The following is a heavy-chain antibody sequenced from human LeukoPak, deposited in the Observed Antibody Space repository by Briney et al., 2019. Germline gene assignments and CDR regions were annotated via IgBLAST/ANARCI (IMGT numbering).Heavy chain of an antibody. Sequence: SVTVSCKASGGTFSSYAISWVPQAPGQGLEWMGGIIPIFGTANYAQKFQGRVTITADESTSTAYMELSSLRSEDTAVYYCARVSRVRGVITKSNYYFDYWGQGTLVTVSS. CDR1: GGTFSSYA. CDR3: ARVSRVRGVITKSNYYFDY. D-gene: IGHD3-10*01. V-gene: IGHV1-69*13. J-gene: IGHJ4*02. CDR2: IIPIFGTA.